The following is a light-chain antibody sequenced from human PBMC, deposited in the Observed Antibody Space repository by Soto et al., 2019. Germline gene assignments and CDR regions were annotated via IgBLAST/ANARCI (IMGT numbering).Light chain of an antibody. Sequence: EIVLTQSPGTLSLSPGERATLSCRASQSVSSSYIAWYQQKPGQAPRLLIYGASSRATGIPDRFSGSGSGTDFTLTISRLEPEDFAVYYCQKYGSSPRFTFGPGTKVDIK. J-gene: IGKJ3*01. CDR2: GAS. CDR3: QKYGSSPRFT. V-gene: IGKV3-20*01. CDR1: QSVSSSY.